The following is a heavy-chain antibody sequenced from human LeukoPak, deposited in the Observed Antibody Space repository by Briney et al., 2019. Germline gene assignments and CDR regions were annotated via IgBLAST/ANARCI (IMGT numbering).Heavy chain of an antibody. V-gene: IGHV4-34*01. CDR3: ARGIGAAAGTTYYFDY. D-gene: IGHD6-13*01. Sequence: ASETLSLTCAVYGGSFSGYYWSWIRQPPGKGLEWIGEINHSGSTNYNPSLKSRVTISVDTSKNQFSLKLSSVTAADTAVYYCARGIGAAAGTTYYFDYWGQGTLVTVSS. CDR2: INHSGST. CDR1: GGSFSGYY. J-gene: IGHJ4*02.